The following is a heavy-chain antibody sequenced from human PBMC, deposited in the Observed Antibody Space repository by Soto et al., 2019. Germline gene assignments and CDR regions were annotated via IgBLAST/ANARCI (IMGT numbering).Heavy chain of an antibody. CDR2: IDTSGST. D-gene: IGHD3-3*01. J-gene: IGHJ4*02. V-gene: IGHV4-4*07. CDR3: ARGGQDFWSGPFDY. Sequence: PSETLSLTCTASGGSISNYYCNWIRQPAGKGLEWIGRIDTSGSTNYNPSLKSRVTMSVDTSKQEFSLKLSSVTAADTALYYCARGGQDFWSGPFDYWGRGALVTVSS. CDR1: GGSISNYY.